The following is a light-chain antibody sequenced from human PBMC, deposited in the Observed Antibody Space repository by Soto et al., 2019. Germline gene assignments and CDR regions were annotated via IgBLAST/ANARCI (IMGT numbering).Light chain of an antibody. V-gene: IGLV1-40*01. CDR1: SYNIGAGYD. CDR3: QSYDNSLRGVV. CDR2: GDT. J-gene: IGLJ2*01. Sequence: QSVLTKPPSVSGAPGQRGTISFTGSSYNIGAGYDVHWYQQLPGTAPKPLLYGDTNRPSGGPARFSGSKSGTSASLAITGLQAEDEADYYCQSYDNSLRGVVFGGGTKLTVL.